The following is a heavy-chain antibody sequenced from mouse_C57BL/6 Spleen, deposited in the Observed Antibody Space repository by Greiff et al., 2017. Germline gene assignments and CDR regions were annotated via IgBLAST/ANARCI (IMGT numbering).Heavy chain of an antibody. J-gene: IGHJ2*01. D-gene: IGHD1-1*01. V-gene: IGHV1-52*01. Sequence: VQLQQPGAELVRPGSSVKLSCKASGYTFTSYWMHWVKQRPIQGLEWIGNIDPSDSETHYNQKFKDKATLTADKSSSTAYMQLSSLTYEDSAVYYCARSITTVVATDYWGQGTTLTVSS. CDR3: ARSITTVVATDY. CDR2: IDPSDSET. CDR1: GYTFTSYW.